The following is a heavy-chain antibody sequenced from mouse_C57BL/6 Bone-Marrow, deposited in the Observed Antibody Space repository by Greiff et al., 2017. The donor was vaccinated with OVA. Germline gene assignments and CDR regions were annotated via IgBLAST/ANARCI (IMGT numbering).Heavy chain of an antibody. CDR3: TSTMVTTSDY. J-gene: IGHJ2*01. Sequence: EVQLQQSGAELVRPGASVTLSCTASGFNIKDDYMHWVKQRPEQGLEWIGWIDPENGDTEYASKFQGKATITADTSSNTAYLQLSSLTSEDTAVYYCTSTMVTTSDYWGQGTTLTVSA. V-gene: IGHV14-4*01. CDR1: GFNIKDDY. CDR2: IDPENGDT. D-gene: IGHD2-2*01.